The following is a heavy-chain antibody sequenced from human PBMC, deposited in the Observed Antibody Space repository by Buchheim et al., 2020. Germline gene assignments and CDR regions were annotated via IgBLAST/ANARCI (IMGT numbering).Heavy chain of an antibody. CDR1: GFTFSSYA. CDR3: AKGDRDYDFWSGYYPNYYYYGMDV. V-gene: IGHV3-23*01. Sequence: EVQLLESGGGLVQPGGSLRLSCAASGFTFSSYAMSWVRQAPGKGLEWVSAISGSGGSTYYADCVKGRFTISRDNSKNTLYLQMNSLRAEDTAVYYCAKGDRDYDFWSGYYPNYYYYGMDVWGQGTT. CDR2: ISGSGGST. D-gene: IGHD3-3*01. J-gene: IGHJ6*02.